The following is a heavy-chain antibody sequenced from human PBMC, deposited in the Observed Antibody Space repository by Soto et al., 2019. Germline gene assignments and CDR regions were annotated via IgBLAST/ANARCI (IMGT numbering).Heavy chain of an antibody. Sequence: SETLSLTCAVYGGSFSGYYWSWIRQPPGKGLEWIGEINHSGSTNYNPSLKSRVTISVDTSKNQFSLKLSSVTAADTAVYYCAGATLVGANFDAFDIWGRGTMVTVSS. V-gene: IGHV4-34*01. D-gene: IGHD1-26*01. CDR2: INHSGST. CDR1: GGSFSGYY. J-gene: IGHJ3*02. CDR3: AGATLVGANFDAFDI.